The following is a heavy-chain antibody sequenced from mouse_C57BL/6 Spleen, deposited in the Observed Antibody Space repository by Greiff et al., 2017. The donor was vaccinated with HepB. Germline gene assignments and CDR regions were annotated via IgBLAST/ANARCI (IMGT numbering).Heavy chain of an antibody. CDR2: IDPSDSYT. CDR1: GYTFTSYW. D-gene: IGHD1-1*01. CDR3: ARRDYYGSSYAWFAY. J-gene: IGHJ3*01. V-gene: IGHV1-69*01. Sequence: VQLQQPGAELVMPGASVKLSCKASGYTFTSYWMHWVKQRPGQGLEWIGEIDPSDSYTNYNQKFKGKSTLTVDKSSSTAYMQLSSLTSEDSAVYYCARRDYYGSSYAWFAYWGQGTLVTVSA.